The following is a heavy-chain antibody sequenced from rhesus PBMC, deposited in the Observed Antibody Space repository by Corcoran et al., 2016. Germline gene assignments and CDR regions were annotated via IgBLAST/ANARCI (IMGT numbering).Heavy chain of an antibody. Sequence: EVQLVESGGGLVQPGGSLRLSCAASGFTFSSYGMSWVRQAPGKGLEWVSYISNGGGSTYYADSVKGRCTISGDNSKNTLSLQMNSLRAEDTAVYYCAKRGATEGGIDYWGQGVLVTVSS. CDR3: AKRGATEGGIDY. V-gene: IGHV3S5*01. J-gene: IGHJ4*01. CDR2: ISNGGGST. D-gene: IGHD1-26*01. CDR1: GFTFSSYG.